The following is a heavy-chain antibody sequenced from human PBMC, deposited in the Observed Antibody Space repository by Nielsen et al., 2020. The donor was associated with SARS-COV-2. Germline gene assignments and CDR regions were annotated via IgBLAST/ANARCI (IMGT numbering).Heavy chain of an antibody. D-gene: IGHD6-13*01. CDR3: AKGMGEEAAAGLDY. Sequence: GESLKISCAASGFTFSSYGMHWVRQAPGKGLEWVAVIWYDGSNKYYADSVKGRFTISRDNSKNTLYLQMNSLRAEDTAVFYCAKGMGEEAAAGLDYWGQGTLVTVSS. CDR1: GFTFSSYG. J-gene: IGHJ4*02. V-gene: IGHV3-33*06. CDR2: IWYDGSNK.